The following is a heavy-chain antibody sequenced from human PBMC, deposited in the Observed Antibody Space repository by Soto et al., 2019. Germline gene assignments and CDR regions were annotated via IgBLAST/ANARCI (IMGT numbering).Heavy chain of an antibody. CDR1: GFTFSYYW. CDR2: IHSDGSST. CDR3: SRGDSGDFNL. D-gene: IGHD1-26*01. V-gene: IGHV3-74*01. Sequence: EVQLVESGGGLVRPGGSLRLSCAASGFTFSYYWIHLVRQAPGNVLGCVSSIHSDGSSTTYADFVKGRFIISRDNAGKTVALQMNSMRVENTPVYYCSRGDSGDFNLGGQGTVFTVSS. J-gene: IGHJ3*01.